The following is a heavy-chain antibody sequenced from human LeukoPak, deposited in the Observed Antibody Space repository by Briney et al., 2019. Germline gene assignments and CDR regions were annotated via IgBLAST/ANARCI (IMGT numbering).Heavy chain of an antibody. V-gene: IGHV3-53*01. J-gene: IGHJ3*02. CDR2: IYSGGST. CDR1: GFTFSSYA. D-gene: IGHD3-10*01. Sequence: GRSLRLSCAASGFTFSSYAMHWVRQAPGKGLEWVSVIYSGGSTYYADSVKGRFTISRDNSKNTLYLQMNSLRAEDTAVYYCARVLVRGVMDPQGPQLDAFDIWGQGTMVTVSS. CDR3: ARVLVRGVMDPQGPQLDAFDI.